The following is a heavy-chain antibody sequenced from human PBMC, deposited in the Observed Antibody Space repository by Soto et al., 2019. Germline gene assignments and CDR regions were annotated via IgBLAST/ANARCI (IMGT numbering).Heavy chain of an antibody. D-gene: IGHD6-13*01. CDR3: ASGASRWDPYFFDS. J-gene: IGHJ4*02. Sequence: QAQVVPSGAEVRKPGSSVKLSCKASEGTFNSYAIAWVLQAPGQGLEWMGGIIPYYNTLNYAQKFQDRVTITADDSTNTVYMELSSLRSDDTAVYFCASGASRWDPYFFDSWAQGTLVTVSS. CDR1: EGTFNSYA. V-gene: IGHV1-69*01. CDR2: IIPYYNTL.